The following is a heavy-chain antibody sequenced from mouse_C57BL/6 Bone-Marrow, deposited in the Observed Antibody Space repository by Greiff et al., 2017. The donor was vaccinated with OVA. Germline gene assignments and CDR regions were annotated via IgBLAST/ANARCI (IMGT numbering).Heavy chain of an antibody. V-gene: IGHV1-18*01. Sequence: EVQLQESGPELVKPGASVKIPCKASGYTFTDYNMDWVKQSHGKSLEWIGDINPNNGGTIYNQKFKGKATLTVDKSSSTAYMKLRGLTSVDTAVYYCARSYDYIYYAMDYWGQGTSVTVSS. CDR3: ARSYDYIYYAMDY. D-gene: IGHD2-4*01. CDR1: GYTFTDYN. CDR2: INPNNGGT. J-gene: IGHJ4*01.